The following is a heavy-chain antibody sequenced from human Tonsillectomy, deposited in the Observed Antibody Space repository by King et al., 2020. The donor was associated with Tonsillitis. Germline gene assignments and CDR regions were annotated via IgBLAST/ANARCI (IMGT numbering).Heavy chain of an antibody. D-gene: IGHD6-13*01. J-gene: IGHJ4*02. V-gene: IGHV3-23*03. Sequence: VQLVESGGGLVQPGGSLRLSCAASGFTFGNYAMGWVRQAPGKGLEWVSIIYSNGISTYYADSVKGRFTISRDNSKTTLYLQMNTLRAEDTAVYYCARGGGIQIEKWDYWGQGTLVTVSS. CDR3: ARGGGIQIEKWDY. CDR1: GFTFGNYA. CDR2: IYSNGIST.